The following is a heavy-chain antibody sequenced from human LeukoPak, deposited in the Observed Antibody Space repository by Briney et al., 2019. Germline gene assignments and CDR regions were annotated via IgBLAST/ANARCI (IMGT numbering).Heavy chain of an antibody. V-gene: IGHV3-23*01. CDR2: ISAGGTR. Sequence: GGSLRLSCAASGFSFSSYAMTWVRQGPGQGLEWVSGISAGGTRYDADSVRGRFTISRDSSKNTLYLHMSSLRAEDTALYYCAKAGGLAMEYFQHWGQGTLVTVSS. CDR1: GFSFSSYA. CDR3: AKAGGLAMEYFQH. J-gene: IGHJ1*01. D-gene: IGHD6-19*01.